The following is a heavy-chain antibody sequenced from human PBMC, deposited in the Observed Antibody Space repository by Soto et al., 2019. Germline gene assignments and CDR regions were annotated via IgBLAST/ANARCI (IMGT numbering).Heavy chain of an antibody. D-gene: IGHD7-27*01. Sequence: EVQLLESGGDLVQPGGSLRLSCAASGFIFSTYTMSWVRQTPGKGLEWVAGIYGSGYGTTFYADSVKGRFTISRDDSRNTLDQQINSLRAEDSAIYYWAKDLTPAVVWDLDYWGQGTLVTAPS. J-gene: IGHJ4*02. CDR2: IYGSGYGTT. V-gene: IGHV3-23*01. CDR3: AKDLTPAVVWDLDY. CDR1: GFIFSTYT.